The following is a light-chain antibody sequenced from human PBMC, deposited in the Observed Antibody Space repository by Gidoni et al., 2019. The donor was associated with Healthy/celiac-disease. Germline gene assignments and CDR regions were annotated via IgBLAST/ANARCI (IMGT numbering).Light chain of an antibody. Sequence: DIQMTQSPSSLSASVGDRVTITCRASQSISSYFNWYQQKPGKAPKLLIYAASSLQSGVPSRFSGSGSGTDFTLTISSLQPEDFATYYCQQSYSTPTFXQXTKLEIK. V-gene: IGKV1-39*01. CDR1: QSISSY. CDR2: AAS. CDR3: QQSYSTPT. J-gene: IGKJ2*01.